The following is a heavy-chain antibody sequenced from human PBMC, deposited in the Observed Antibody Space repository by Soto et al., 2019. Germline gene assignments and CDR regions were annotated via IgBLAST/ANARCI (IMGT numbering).Heavy chain of an antibody. CDR2: IFYNGPT. CDR3: ASGEGGSVDFDY. V-gene: IGHV4-61*01. CDR1: GVSVSTTNYY. Sequence: QVQLQESGPGLVKPSETLSLTCTVSGVSVSTTNYYWSWIRQPPGKGLEWIAYIFYNGPTSYNPSPKSRAXXXLXXSRNQFSLKLNSVTAADTAVYYCASGEGGSVDFDYWGQGTLVPVSS. J-gene: IGHJ4*02. D-gene: IGHD1-26*01.